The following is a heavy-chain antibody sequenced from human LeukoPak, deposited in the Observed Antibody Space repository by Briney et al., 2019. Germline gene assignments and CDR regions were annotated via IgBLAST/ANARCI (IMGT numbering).Heavy chain of an antibody. J-gene: IGHJ4*02. D-gene: IGHD3-9*01. Sequence: GGSLRLSCAASGFTFSNYAMSWVRQAPGKGLEWVSTITGRSGNTYYADFVKGRFTISRDKSKNTLYLQMNSLRAEDTAVYYCAKEYYDILTSYYPTPFDSWGQGTLVTVSS. CDR1: GFTFSNYA. V-gene: IGHV3-23*01. CDR2: ITGRSGNT. CDR3: AKEYYDILTSYYPTPFDS.